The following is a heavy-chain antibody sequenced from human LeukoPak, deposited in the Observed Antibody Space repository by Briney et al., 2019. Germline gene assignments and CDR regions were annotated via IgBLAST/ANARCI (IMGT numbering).Heavy chain of an antibody. V-gene: IGHV4-61*02. CDR1: GGSISSGSYY. J-gene: IGHJ5*02. Sequence: SETLSLTCTVSGGSISSGSYYWSWIRQPAGKGLEGVGRIYTSGSTNYNPSLKSRVTISVDTSKNQFSLKLSSVTAADTAVYYCARQGPNYDILTGEWFDPWGQGTLVTVSS. CDR3: ARQGPNYDILTGEWFDP. CDR2: IYTSGST. D-gene: IGHD3-9*01.